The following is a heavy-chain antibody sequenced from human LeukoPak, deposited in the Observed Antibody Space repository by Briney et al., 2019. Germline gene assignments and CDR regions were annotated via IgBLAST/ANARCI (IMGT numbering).Heavy chain of an antibody. J-gene: IGHJ4*02. V-gene: IGHV1-2*06. Sequence: ASVKVSCKASGYTFTGYYMHWVRQAPRQGLEWMGRITPNSGGTNYAQKFQGRVTMTRDMSISTAYMELSRLRSDDTAVYHCARVGSSRWSAINFDYWGQGTLVTVSS. D-gene: IGHD6-13*01. CDR3: ARVGSSRWSAINFDY. CDR2: ITPNSGGT. CDR1: GYTFTGYY.